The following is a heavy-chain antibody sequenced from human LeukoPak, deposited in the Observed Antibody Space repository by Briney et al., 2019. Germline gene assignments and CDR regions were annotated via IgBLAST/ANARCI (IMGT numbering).Heavy chain of an antibody. V-gene: IGHV4-4*07. CDR1: GGSISSYS. CDR2: IYTSGST. CDR3: ARAVGRVVPAAMGRRNYYYYMDI. J-gene: IGHJ6*03. Sequence: SETLSLTCTVSGGSISSYSWSWLRQPAGKGLEYIGRIYTSGSTNDNPSLKSRVTMSVDPSKNQFSLRLTSVTAADTAVYYCARAVGRVVPAAMGRRNYYYYMDIWGKGTTVTVSS. D-gene: IGHD2-2*01.